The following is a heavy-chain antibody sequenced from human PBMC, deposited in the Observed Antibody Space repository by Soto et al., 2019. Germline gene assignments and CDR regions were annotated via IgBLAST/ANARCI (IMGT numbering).Heavy chain of an antibody. J-gene: IGHJ6*02. CDR1: GFTFISYG. CDR3: AKYVGYCISTSCYVDYYYGMDV. Sequence: GGSLRLSCAASGFTFISYGMHWVLQAPCKGLEWVAVISYDGSNKYYADSVKGRFTITRDNSKNTLYLQMNSLRAEDTAVYYCAKYVGYCISTSCYVDYYYGMDVWGQGTTVTVSS. V-gene: IGHV3-30*18. CDR2: ISYDGSNK. D-gene: IGHD2-2*01.